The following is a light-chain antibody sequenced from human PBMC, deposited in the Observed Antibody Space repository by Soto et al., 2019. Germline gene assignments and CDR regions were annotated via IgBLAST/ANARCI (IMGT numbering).Light chain of an antibody. CDR1: QSVSSNS. V-gene: IGKV3-20*01. CDR3: KQWFT. CDR2: GAS. Sequence: EIVLTQSPGTLSLSPGERATLSCRASQSVSSNSLAWFQLKPGQAPRLLIYGASSRATGIPYRFSCSGSGTDFTLTISRLEAEDFAVYYCKQWFTFGPGTKVDIK. J-gene: IGKJ3*01.